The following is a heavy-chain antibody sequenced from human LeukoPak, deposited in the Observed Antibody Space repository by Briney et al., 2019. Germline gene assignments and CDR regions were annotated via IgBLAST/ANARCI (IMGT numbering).Heavy chain of an antibody. CDR1: GFTFSRCA. Sequence: GGSLRLSCAASGFTFSRCAMSWVRQAPGKGLEWVSTISGSGGSTYYADSVKGRFIVSRDNSKNTLYLQMNSLRAEDTAVYYCAKPVGYCSGGSCYRSWAFDIWGQGTMVTVSS. V-gene: IGHV3-23*01. J-gene: IGHJ3*02. D-gene: IGHD2-15*01. CDR3: AKPVGYCSGGSCYRSWAFDI. CDR2: ISGSGGST.